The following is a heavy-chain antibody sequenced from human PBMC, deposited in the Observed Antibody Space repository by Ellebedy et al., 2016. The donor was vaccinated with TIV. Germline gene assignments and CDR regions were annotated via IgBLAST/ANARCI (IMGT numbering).Heavy chain of an antibody. Sequence: PGGSLRLSCAASGFTFSSYGMHWVRQAPGKGLEWVAVIWYDGSNKYYADSVKGRFTISRDNSKNTLYLQMNSLRAEDTAVYYCASMGTGYSSGWYVPGGMDVWGQGTTVTVSS. J-gene: IGHJ6*02. CDR1: GFTFSSYG. V-gene: IGHV3-33*01. CDR3: ASMGTGYSSGWYVPGGMDV. D-gene: IGHD6-19*01. CDR2: IWYDGSNK.